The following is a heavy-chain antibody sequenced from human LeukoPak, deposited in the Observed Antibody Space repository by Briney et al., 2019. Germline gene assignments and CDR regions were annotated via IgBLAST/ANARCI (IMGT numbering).Heavy chain of an antibody. J-gene: IGHJ4*02. CDR3: ARDRYYYDSSGYSPLHDY. D-gene: IGHD3-22*01. V-gene: IGHV3-33*01. CDR2: IWYDGSNK. CDR1: GFTFSSYG. Sequence: PEGSLRLSCAASGFTFSSYGMHWVRQAPGKGLEWVAVIWYDGSNKYYADSVKSRFTISRDNSKNTLYLQMNSLRAEDTAVYYCARDRYYYDSSGYSPLHDYWGQGTLVTVSS.